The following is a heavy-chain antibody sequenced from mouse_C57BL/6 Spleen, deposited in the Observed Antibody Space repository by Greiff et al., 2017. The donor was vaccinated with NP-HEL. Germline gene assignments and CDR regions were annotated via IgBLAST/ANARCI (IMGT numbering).Heavy chain of an antibody. D-gene: IGHD2-2*01. V-gene: IGHV1-82*01. J-gene: IGHJ3*01. Sequence: QVQLKESGPELVKPGASVKISCKASGYAFSSSWMNWVKQRPGKGLEWIGRIYPGDGDTNYNGKFKGKATLTADKSSSTAYMQLSSLTSEDSAVYFCARRSGYDTWFAYWGQGTLVTVSA. CDR2: IYPGDGDT. CDR1: GYAFSSSW. CDR3: ARRSGYDTWFAY.